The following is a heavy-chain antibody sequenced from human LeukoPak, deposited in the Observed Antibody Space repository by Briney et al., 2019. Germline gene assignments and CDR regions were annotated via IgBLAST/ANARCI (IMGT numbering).Heavy chain of an antibody. V-gene: IGHV4-61*01. J-gene: IGHJ4*02. D-gene: IGHD3-10*01. Sequence: PSETLSLTCTVSGGSVSSGSYYWSWIRQPPGKGLEWIEYIYYSGSTNYNPSLKSRVTISVDTSKNQFSLKLSSVTAADTAVYYCARGSGSYYRKSVDYWGQGTLVTVSS. CDR3: ARGSGSYYRKSVDY. CDR1: GGSVSSGSYY. CDR2: IYYSGST.